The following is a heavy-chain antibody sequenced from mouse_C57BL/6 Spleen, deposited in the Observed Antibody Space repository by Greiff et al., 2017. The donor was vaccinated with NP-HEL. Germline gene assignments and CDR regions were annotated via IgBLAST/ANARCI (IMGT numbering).Heavy chain of an antibody. V-gene: IGHV2-5*01. CDR2: IWRGGST. CDR3: AKWETTSYWYFDV. J-gene: IGHJ1*03. CDR1: GFSLTSYG. D-gene: IGHD1-1*01. Sequence: QVQLKESGPGLVQPSQSLSITCTVSGFSLTSYGVHWVRQSPGKGLEWLGVIWRGGSTDYNAAFMSRLSITKDNSKSQVFFKMNRLQADDTAIYYGAKWETTSYWYFDVWGTGTTVTVSS.